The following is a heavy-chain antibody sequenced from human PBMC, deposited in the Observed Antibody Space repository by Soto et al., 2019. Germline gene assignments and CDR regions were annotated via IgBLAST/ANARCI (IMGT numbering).Heavy chain of an antibody. CDR3: ARDGGAY. D-gene: IGHD3-16*01. CDR1: GFTFSSYA. J-gene: IGHJ4*02. Sequence: QVQLVESGGGVVQPGRSLRLSCAASGFTFSSYAMHWVRRAPGKGLEWMAVMSYDGSNKYYADSVKGRFTISRDNSKNTLYLQMSSLRTEDTALYYCARDGGAYWGQGTLVIVSS. V-gene: IGHV3-30-3*01. CDR2: MSYDGSNK.